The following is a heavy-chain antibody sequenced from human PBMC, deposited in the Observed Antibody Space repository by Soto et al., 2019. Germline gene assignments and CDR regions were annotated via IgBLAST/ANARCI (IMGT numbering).Heavy chain of an antibody. V-gene: IGHV4-59*08. Sequence: QVQLQESGPGLVKPSETLSLTCTVSGGSISTYYWNWIRQPPGKGLEWIGYIYYTGSTKYNPSLKRRVTMSVDTSKNQFSLKLSSVTAADTAVYYCARPGLDMATTPFDYWGQGTLVTVSS. J-gene: IGHJ4*02. CDR1: GGSISTYY. D-gene: IGHD5-12*01. CDR2: IYYTGST. CDR3: ARPGLDMATTPFDY.